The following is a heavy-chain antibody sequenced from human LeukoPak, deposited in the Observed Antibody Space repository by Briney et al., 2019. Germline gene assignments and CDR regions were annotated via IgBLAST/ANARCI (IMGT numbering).Heavy chain of an antibody. CDR2: IYYSGST. Sequence: SETLSLTCTVSGGSISSSSYYWGWIRQPPGKGLEWIGYIYYSGSTNYNPSLKSRVTISVDTSKNQFSLKLGSVTAADTAVYYCARALRARITGTTASVYGMDVWGQGTTVTVSS. CDR3: ARALRARITGTTASVYGMDV. CDR1: GGSISSSSYY. V-gene: IGHV4-61*05. J-gene: IGHJ6*02. D-gene: IGHD1-20*01.